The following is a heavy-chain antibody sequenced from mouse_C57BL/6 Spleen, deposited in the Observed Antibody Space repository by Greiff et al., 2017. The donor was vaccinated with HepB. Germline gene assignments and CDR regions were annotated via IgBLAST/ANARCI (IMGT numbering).Heavy chain of an antibody. D-gene: IGHD1-1*01. CDR1: GFTFSSYA. CDR3: ARDMGYGSSPFAY. V-gene: IGHV5-4*01. J-gene: IGHJ3*01. CDR2: ISDGGSYT. Sequence: QVESGGGLVKPGGSLKLSCAASGFTFSSYAMSWVRQTPEKRLEWVATISDGGSYTYYPDNVKGRFTISRDNAKNNLYLQMSHLKSEDTAMYYCARDMGYGSSPFAYWGQGTLVTVSA.